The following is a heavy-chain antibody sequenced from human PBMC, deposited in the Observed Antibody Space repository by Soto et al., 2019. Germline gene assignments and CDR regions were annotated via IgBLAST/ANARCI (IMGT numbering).Heavy chain of an antibody. J-gene: IGHJ4*02. CDR2: IYHSGST. CDR3: ARERGGSYFYAY. V-gene: IGHV4-4*02. Sequence: QVQLQESGPGLVKPSGTLSLTCAVSGGSISSSNWWSWVRQPPGKGLEWIGEIYHSGSTNYNPSFKSRVTILIEKSKNHFSLRLTSVTAADTAVYYCARERGGSYFYAYWGQGTLVTVSS. CDR1: GGSISSSNW. D-gene: IGHD1-26*01.